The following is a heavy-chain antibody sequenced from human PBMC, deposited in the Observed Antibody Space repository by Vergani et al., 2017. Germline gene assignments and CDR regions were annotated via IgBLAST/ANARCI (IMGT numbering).Heavy chain of an antibody. D-gene: IGHD5-18*01. V-gene: IGHV3-23*01. J-gene: IGHJ4*02. CDR1: GFTFSSYA. CDR2: ISGSGGST. Sequence: EVQLLESGGGLVQPGGSLRLSCAASGFTFSSYAMSWVRQAPGKGLEWVSAISGSGGSTYYADSVKGRFTISRDNSENTLYLQMNSLRAEDTAVYYCAKDRAAMVTPHYFDYWGQGTLVTVSS. CDR3: AKDRAAMVTPHYFDY.